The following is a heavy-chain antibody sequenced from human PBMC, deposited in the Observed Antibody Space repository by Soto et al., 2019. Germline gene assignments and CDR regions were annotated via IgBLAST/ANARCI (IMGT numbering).Heavy chain of an antibody. J-gene: IGHJ6*02. V-gene: IGHV1-69*13. CDR2: IIPIFGTA. Sequence: SVKVSCKASGGTFSSYAISWVRQAPGQGLEWMGGIIPIFGTANYAQKFQGRVTITADESTSTAYMELSSLRSEDTAVYYCARSRAKGSHSAYYYGMDVWGQGTTVTVSS. CDR1: GGTFSSYA. CDR3: ARSRAKGSHSAYYYGMDV. D-gene: IGHD1-26*01.